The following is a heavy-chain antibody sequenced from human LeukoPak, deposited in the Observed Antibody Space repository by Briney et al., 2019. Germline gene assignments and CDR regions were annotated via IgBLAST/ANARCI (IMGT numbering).Heavy chain of an antibody. CDR2: IYYSGST. CDR3: ASSSSWGYYGMDV. D-gene: IGHD6-13*01. V-gene: IGHV4-39*07. Sequence: PSETLSLTCTVSGGSISSSHYYWGWIRQPPGKGLEWIGSIYYSGSTYYNPSLKSRVTISVDTSKNQFSLKLSSVTAADTAVYYCASSSSWGYYGMDVWGQGTTVTVSS. J-gene: IGHJ6*02. CDR1: GGSISSSHYY.